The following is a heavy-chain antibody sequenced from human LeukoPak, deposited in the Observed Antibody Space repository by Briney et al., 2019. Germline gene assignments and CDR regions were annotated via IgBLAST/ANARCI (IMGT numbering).Heavy chain of an antibody. CDR1: GFTVSSNY. CDR2: IYSGGST. CDR3: AKDRGYCSGGSCYTGYFDY. D-gene: IGHD2-15*01. Sequence: GGSLRLSCAASGFTVSSNYMSWVRQAPGKGLEWVSVIYSGGSTYYADSVKGRFTISRDNSKNTLYLQMNSLRAEDTAVYYCAKDRGYCSGGSCYTGYFDYWGQGTLVTVSS. V-gene: IGHV3-66*01. J-gene: IGHJ4*02.